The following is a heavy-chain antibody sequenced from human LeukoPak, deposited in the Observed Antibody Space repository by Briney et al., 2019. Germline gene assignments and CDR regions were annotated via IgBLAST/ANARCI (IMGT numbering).Heavy chain of an antibody. D-gene: IGHD6-13*01. V-gene: IGHV4-34*01. CDR2: INHSGST. J-gene: IGHJ4*02. CDR1: GGSFSGYY. CDR3: ARGPAVYSSSWYYFDY. Sequence: SSGTLSLTCAVYGGSFSGYYWSWIRQPPGKGLEWIGEINHSGSTNYNPSLKSRVTISVDTSKNQFSLKLSSVTAADTAVYYCARGPAVYSSSWYYFDYWGQGALVTVSS.